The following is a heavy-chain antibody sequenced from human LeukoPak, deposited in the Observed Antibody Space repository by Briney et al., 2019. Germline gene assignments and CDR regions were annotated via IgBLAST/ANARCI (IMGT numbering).Heavy chain of an antibody. Sequence: GVSLRLSCAASGFTFSDYYMSWIRQAPGKGLEWVSYISPSGRHTNYADSVKGRFTISRDNAKNSLYLQMNSLRAEDTAVYYCARQPSSQNFDYWGQGALVTVSS. D-gene: IGHD6-13*01. CDR1: GFTFSDYY. V-gene: IGHV3-11*03. CDR2: ISPSGRHT. J-gene: IGHJ4*02. CDR3: ARQPSSQNFDY.